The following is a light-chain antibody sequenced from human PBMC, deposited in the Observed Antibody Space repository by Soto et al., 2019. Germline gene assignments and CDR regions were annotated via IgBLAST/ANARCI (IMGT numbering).Light chain of an antibody. Sequence: VLTQSPGSLSLSPGERATVSCRASQTVTSSYLAWYQQRPGQAPQLLIYDAVKRATGIPGRFSGSESGRDYTLTISRLDPEDSAVYYCQQYGDSITFGGGTKLEIK. CDR3: QQYGDSIT. CDR1: QTVTSSY. CDR2: DAV. J-gene: IGKJ4*01. V-gene: IGKV3-20*01.